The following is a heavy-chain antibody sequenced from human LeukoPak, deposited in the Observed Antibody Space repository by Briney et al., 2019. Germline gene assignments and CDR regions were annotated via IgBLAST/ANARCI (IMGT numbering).Heavy chain of an antibody. J-gene: IGHJ4*02. CDR1: GYTLTELS. Sequence: ASVRVSCKVSGYTLTELSMHWVRQAPGKGLEWMGGFDPEDGETIYAQKFQGRVTMTTDTSTSTAYMELRSLTSDDTAVYSCVRDLGSGWPDYWGQGTQVTVSS. CDR2: FDPEDGET. V-gene: IGHV1-24*01. D-gene: IGHD6-19*01. CDR3: VRDLGSGWPDY.